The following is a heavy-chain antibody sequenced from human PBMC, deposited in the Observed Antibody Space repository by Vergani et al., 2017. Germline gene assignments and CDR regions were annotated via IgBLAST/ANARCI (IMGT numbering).Heavy chain of an antibody. D-gene: IGHD1-7*01. V-gene: IGHV3-23*01. CDR1: GFTFSSYA. J-gene: IGHJ4*02. CDR2: ISGSGGST. Sequence: EVQLLESGGGLVQPGGSLRLSCAASGFTFSSYAMSWVRQAPGKGLEWVSAISGSGGSTYYADSVKGLFTISRDNSKNTLYLQMNSLRAEDTAVYYCAKDVRFRVTGTGGNYWGQGTLVTVSS. CDR3: AKDVRFRVTGTGGNY.